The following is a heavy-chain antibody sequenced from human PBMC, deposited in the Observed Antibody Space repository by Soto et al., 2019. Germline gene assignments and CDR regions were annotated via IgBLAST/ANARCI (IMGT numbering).Heavy chain of an antibody. Sequence: SETLSLTCAVYGGSFSGYYWSWIRQPPGKGLEWIGEINHSGSTNYNPSLKSRVTISVDTSKNQFSLKLSSVTAADTAVYYCARGAPLIVVVTAIPNYFDYWGQGTLVTVSS. D-gene: IGHD2-21*02. CDR3: ARGAPLIVVVTAIPNYFDY. CDR2: INHSGST. V-gene: IGHV4-34*01. CDR1: GGSFSGYY. J-gene: IGHJ4*02.